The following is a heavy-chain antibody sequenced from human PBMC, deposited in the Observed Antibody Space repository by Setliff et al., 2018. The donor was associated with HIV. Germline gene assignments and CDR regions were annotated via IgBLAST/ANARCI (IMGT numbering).Heavy chain of an antibody. D-gene: IGHD3-10*01. J-gene: IGHJ4*02. Sequence: ASVKVSCKASGYTFTSYAMHWVRQAPGQRLEWMGCINAGNDNTKYSQNFQGRVTITKDTSASTVYMELSSLRSEDTAIYYCARGYYNSGNYFEYWGQGTLVTVSS. V-gene: IGHV1-3*01. CDR2: INAGNDNT. CDR3: ARGYYNSGNYFEY. CDR1: GYTFTSYA.